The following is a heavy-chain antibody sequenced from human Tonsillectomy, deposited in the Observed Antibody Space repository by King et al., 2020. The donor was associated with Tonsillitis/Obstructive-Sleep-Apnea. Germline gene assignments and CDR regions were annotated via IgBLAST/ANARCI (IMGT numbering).Heavy chain of an antibody. CDR2: IYWDEDK. V-gene: IGHV2-5*02. CDR3: SHTLYDTSSSGYFAY. Sequence: ITLKESGPTLVKPTETLTLTCTFSGFSLTTSGVRVGWIRQPPGKALEWLALIYWDEDKPYSPSLKSRLTITKNTSKNQVVLTMTNLDPEDTATYYCSHTLYDTSSSGYFAYWGQGTLVTVSS. J-gene: IGHJ4*02. D-gene: IGHD6-6*01. CDR1: GFSLTTSGVR.